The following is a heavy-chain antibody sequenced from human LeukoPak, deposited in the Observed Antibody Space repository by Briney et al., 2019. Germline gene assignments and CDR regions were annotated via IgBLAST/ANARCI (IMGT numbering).Heavy chain of an antibody. CDR3: ARLRFLEWPKAPYNWFDP. D-gene: IGHD3-3*01. Sequence: ASVKVSCKASGYTFTSYYMHWVRQAPGQGLEWVGIINPSGGSTSYAQKFQGRVTMTRDTSTSTVYMELSSLRSEDTAVYYCARLRFLEWPKAPYNWFDPWGQGTLVTVSS. V-gene: IGHV1-46*01. J-gene: IGHJ5*02. CDR1: GYTFTSYY. CDR2: INPSGGST.